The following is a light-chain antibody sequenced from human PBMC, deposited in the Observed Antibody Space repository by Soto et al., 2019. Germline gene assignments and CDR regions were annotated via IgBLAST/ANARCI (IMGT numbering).Light chain of an antibody. Sequence: EIVLTQSPGTLSLSPGERATLSCRASQSVSSSYLAWYQQKPGQAPRLLIYGASSRATGIPDRFSGSGSGTDFTLNISSLAPEDFAVYYCQQYGSSPITFGQGTRLEIK. CDR1: QSVSSSY. CDR2: GAS. V-gene: IGKV3-20*01. J-gene: IGKJ5*01. CDR3: QQYGSSPIT.